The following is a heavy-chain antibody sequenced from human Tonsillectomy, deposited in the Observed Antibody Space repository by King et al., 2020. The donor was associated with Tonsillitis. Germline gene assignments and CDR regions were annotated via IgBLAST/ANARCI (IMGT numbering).Heavy chain of an antibody. V-gene: IGHV3-15*01. J-gene: IGHJ3*02. Sequence: VQLVESGGGLVKPGGSLRLSCAASGFTFSNAWMSWVRQAPGKGLEWVGRIKSKTDGGTTDYAAPVKGRFTISRDDSKNTLYLQMNSLKTEDTAVYYCTTDWSGSYYPLPKDAFDIWGQGTMVTVSS. CDR3: TTDWSGSYYPLPKDAFDI. D-gene: IGHD1-26*01. CDR1: GFTFSNAW. CDR2: IKSKTDGGTT.